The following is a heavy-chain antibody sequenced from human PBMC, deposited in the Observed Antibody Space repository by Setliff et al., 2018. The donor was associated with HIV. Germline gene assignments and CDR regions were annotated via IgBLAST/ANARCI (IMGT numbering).Heavy chain of an antibody. CDR1: GGSSNSYY. CDR2: IYTSGGT. Sequence: SETLSLTCTVSGGSSNSYYWSRIRQPPGKGLEWIGYIYTSGGTNYNPSLKSRVTISVDTSKNQFSLKLNSVTAADTAVYYCARATRTIFGVVYFDYWGQGTLVTVSS. D-gene: IGHD3-3*01. J-gene: IGHJ4*02. V-gene: IGHV4-4*09. CDR3: ARATRTIFGVVYFDY.